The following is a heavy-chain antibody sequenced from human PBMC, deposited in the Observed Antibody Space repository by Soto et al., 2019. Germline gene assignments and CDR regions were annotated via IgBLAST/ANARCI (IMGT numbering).Heavy chain of an antibody. CDR1: GGSISSYY. J-gene: IGHJ3*02. CDR2: IYYSGST. D-gene: IGHD5-18*01. V-gene: IGHV4-59*01. CDR3: AKGGSGYGYGRGAFDI. Sequence: SETLSLTCTVSGGSISSYYWSWIRQPPGKGLEWIGYIYYSGSTNYNPSLKSRVTISVDTSKNQFSLKLSSVTAADTAVYYCAKGGSGYGYGRGAFDIWGQGTMVTVSS.